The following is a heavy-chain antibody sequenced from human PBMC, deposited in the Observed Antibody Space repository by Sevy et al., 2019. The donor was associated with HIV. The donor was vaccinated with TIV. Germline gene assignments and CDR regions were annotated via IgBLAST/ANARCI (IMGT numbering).Heavy chain of an antibody. J-gene: IGHJ6*03. Sequence: SETLSLTCAVYGGSFSGYYWSWIRQPPGKGLEWIGEINHSGSTNYNPSLKSRVTISVDTSKNQFSLKLSSVTAADTAVYYCARGGGNRYYYYYYMDVWGKGTTVTVSS. CDR2: INHSGST. CDR3: ARGGGNRYYYYYYMDV. D-gene: IGHD2-15*01. V-gene: IGHV4-34*01. CDR1: GGSFSGYY.